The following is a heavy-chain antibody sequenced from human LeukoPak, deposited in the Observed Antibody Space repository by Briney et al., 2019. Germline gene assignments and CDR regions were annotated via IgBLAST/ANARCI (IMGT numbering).Heavy chain of an antibody. CDR1: GFTFSNAW. D-gene: IGHD6-19*01. J-gene: IGHJ4*02. Sequence: GGSLRLSCAASGFTFSNAWMSWVRQAPGKGLEWVSAISGSGGSTYYADSVKGRFTISRDNSKNTLYLQMNSLRAEDTAVYYCAKDPHSSGWYQPSFFDYWGQGTLVTVSS. V-gene: IGHV3-23*01. CDR3: AKDPHSSGWYQPSFFDY. CDR2: ISGSGGST.